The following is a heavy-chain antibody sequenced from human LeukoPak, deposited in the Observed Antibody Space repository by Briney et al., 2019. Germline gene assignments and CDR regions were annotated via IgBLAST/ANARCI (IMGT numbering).Heavy chain of an antibody. CDR1: GGTFSSYA. Sequence: SVKVSCKASGGTFSSYAINWVRQAPGQGLEWMGGIIPIFGTANYAQNFQGRVTITADESTSTAYMGLSSLRSEDTAVYYCARGKSVVIITKDGAFDIWGQGTMVTVSS. CDR3: ARGKSVVIITKDGAFDI. D-gene: IGHD3-22*01. CDR2: IIPIFGTA. V-gene: IGHV1-69*13. J-gene: IGHJ3*02.